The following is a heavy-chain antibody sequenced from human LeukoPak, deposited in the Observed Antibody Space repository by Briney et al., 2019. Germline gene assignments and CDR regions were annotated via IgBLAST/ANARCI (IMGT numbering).Heavy chain of an antibody. Sequence: GGSLRLSCAASGFTFSSYSMNWVRQAPGKGLEWASSISSSSSYIYYADSVKGRFTISRDNAKNSLYLQMNSLSTEDTAVYYCARVYYDSSGYYDYWGQGTLVTVSS. J-gene: IGHJ4*02. CDR3: ARVYYDSSGYYDY. CDR2: ISSSSSYI. D-gene: IGHD3-22*01. V-gene: IGHV3-21*01. CDR1: GFTFSSYS.